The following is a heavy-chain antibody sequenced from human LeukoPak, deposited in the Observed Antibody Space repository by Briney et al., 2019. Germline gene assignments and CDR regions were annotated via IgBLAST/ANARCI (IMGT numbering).Heavy chain of an antibody. CDR1: GGSFSGYY. J-gene: IGHJ5*02. CDR2: INHSGST. V-gene: IGHV4-34*01. Sequence: SETLSLTCAVYGGSFSGYYWSWIRQPPGKGLEWIGEINHSGSTNYNPSLKSRVTISVDASKNQFSLKLGSVTAADTAVYYCARGRTPNYYDSSGYYSNRHASNWFDPWGQGTLVTVSS. D-gene: IGHD3-22*01. CDR3: ARGRTPNYYDSSGYYSNRHASNWFDP.